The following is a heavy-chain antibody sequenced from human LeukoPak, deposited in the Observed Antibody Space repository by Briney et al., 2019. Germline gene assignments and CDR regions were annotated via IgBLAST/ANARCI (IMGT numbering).Heavy chain of an antibody. Sequence: GGSLRLSCAASGFTFDDYAMHWVRQAPGKGLEWVSLVSWDGGSTYYADSVKGRFTISRDNSKNSLYLQMNSLRAEDTALYYCAKGDCSSTSCHFDYWGQGTLVTVSS. CDR1: GFTFDDYA. CDR2: VSWDGGST. V-gene: IGHV3-43D*04. CDR3: AKGDCSSTSCHFDY. D-gene: IGHD2-2*01. J-gene: IGHJ4*02.